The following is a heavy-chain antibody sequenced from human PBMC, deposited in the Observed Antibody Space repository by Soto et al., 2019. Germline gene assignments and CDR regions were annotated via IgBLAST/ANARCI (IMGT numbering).Heavy chain of an antibody. CDR1: GFTFRNYD. D-gene: IGHD3-9*01. V-gene: IGHV3-48*01. CDR3: ATGTYFDWIDNPVHAVDV. Sequence: EVQLVESGGGLVQPGGSLRLSCAASGFTFRNYDMNWVRQAPGKGLEWVSYISGGGGIFYYTDSVRDRFTISRDNDKNSLYLQLISLRVEDPTVDFCATGTYFDWIDNPVHAVDVWGQGKKVTVSS. CDR2: ISGGGGIF. J-gene: IGHJ3*01.